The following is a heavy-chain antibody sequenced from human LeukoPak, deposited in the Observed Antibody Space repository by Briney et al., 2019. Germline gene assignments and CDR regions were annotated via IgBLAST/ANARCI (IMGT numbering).Heavy chain of an antibody. J-gene: IGHJ4*02. CDR1: GYRFTDYD. V-gene: IGHV1-8*03. CDR2: MNPNSLNT. Sequence: ASVKVSCKASGYRFTDYDINWVQQATGQGLEWMGWMNPNSLNTGYAQKFQGRVTFARNTSINTAYMQLRSLTSSDTAMYFCARAVRIVGSNPLLGPFEYYFDYWGQGTPVTASS. D-gene: IGHD1-26*01. CDR3: ARAVRIVGSNPLLGPFEYYFDY.